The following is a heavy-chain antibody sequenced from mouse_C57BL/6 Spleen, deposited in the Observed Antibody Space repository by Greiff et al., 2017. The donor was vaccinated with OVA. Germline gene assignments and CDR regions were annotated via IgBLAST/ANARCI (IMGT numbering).Heavy chain of an antibody. CDR1: GFSLSTFGMG. D-gene: IGHD1-1*01. Sequence: QVTLKVSGPGILQPSQTLSLTCSFSGFSLSTFGMGVGWIRQPSGKGLEWLAHIWWDDDKYYNPALKSRLTISKDTSKNQVFLKIANVDTADTATYYCARMDYYGSSYENYAMDYWGQGTSVTVSS. CDR2: IWWDDDK. CDR3: ARMDYYGSSYENYAMDY. J-gene: IGHJ4*01. V-gene: IGHV8-8*01.